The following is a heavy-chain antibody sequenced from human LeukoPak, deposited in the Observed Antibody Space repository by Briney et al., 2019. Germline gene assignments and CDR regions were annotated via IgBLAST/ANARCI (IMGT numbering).Heavy chain of an antibody. V-gene: IGHV4-4*07. Sequence: PSETLSLTCTVSGGSISSYYWSWIRQPAGKGLEWIGRIKTSGTTNSNPSLKSRVTMSIDTSKNQVSLKLNSLTAADTAVYYCARERGGYSYGIDYWGQGTLVTVSS. J-gene: IGHJ4*02. D-gene: IGHD5-18*01. CDR3: ARERGGYSYGIDY. CDR1: GGSISSYY. CDR2: IKTSGTT.